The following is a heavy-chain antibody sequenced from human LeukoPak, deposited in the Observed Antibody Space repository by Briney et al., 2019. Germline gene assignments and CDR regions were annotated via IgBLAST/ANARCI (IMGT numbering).Heavy chain of an antibody. V-gene: IGHV4-39*01. CDR1: GGSISSSSYY. CDR3: ARHVDGYYYYGMDV. D-gene: IGHD2-15*01. CDR2: IYYSGNT. Sequence: SETLSLTCTVSGGSISSSSYYWGWIRQPSGKGLEWIGSIYYSGNTYYNPSLKSRVTISADTSKNQFSLKLSSVTAADTAVYYCARHVDGYYYYGMDVWGQGTTVTVSS. J-gene: IGHJ6*02.